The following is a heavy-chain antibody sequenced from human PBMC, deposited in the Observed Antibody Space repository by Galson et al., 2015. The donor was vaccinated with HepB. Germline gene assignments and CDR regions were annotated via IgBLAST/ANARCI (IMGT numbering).Heavy chain of an antibody. J-gene: IGHJ6*02. Sequence: SLRLSCAASGFTFSSYAMSWVRQAPGKGLEWVSAISGSGGSTYYADSVKGRFTISRDNSKDTLYLQMNSLRAEDTAVYYCAKVGPGGSENYYYYGMDVWGQGTTVTVSS. V-gene: IGHV3-23*01. CDR1: GFTFSSYA. CDR3: AKVGPGGSENYYYYGMDV. D-gene: IGHD3-16*01. CDR2: ISGSGGST.